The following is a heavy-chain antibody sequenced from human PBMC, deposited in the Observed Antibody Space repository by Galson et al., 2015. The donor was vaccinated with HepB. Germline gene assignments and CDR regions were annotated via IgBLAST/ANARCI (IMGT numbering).Heavy chain of an antibody. CDR2: ISSSSSYI. J-gene: IGHJ4*02. Sequence: SLRLSCAASGFTFSSYSMNWVRQAPGKGLEWVSSISSSSSYIYYADSVKGRFTISRDNSKNTLYLQMNSLRAEDTAVYYCARGTGYYHYFDYWGQGTLVTVSS. CDR1: GFTFSSYS. D-gene: IGHD3-22*01. CDR3: ARGTGYYHYFDY. V-gene: IGHV3-21*01.